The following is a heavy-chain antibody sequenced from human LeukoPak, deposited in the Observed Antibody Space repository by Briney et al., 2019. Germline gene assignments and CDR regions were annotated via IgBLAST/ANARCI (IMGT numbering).Heavy chain of an antibody. D-gene: IGHD6-25*01. CDR1: GHSIINTYH. Sequence: SETLSLTCTVSGHSIINTYHWGWIRQSPGKGLEWIGSIHHSGNRFESGSTHYNPSLRSRVTVSADTSKNQFSLTLRSVTAADTGVYFCARNASSGLFNDWGQGTLVTVSS. CDR3: ARNASSGLFND. J-gene: IGHJ1*01. CDR2: IHHSGNRFESGST. V-gene: IGHV4-38-2*02.